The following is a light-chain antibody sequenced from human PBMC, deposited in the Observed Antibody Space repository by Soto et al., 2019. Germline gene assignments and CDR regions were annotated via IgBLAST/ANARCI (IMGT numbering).Light chain of an antibody. V-gene: IGKV1-9*01. CDR3: QQYYSYPRT. Sequence: DIPMTQSPSSLSASVGDRATITCPASQGLSSYLAWYQQKPGKAPKLLIYAASTLQSGVPSRFSGSGAGTDFTLTISCLQSEDFATDYCQQYYSYPRTFGQGTKVDI. CDR2: AAS. CDR1: QGLSSY. J-gene: IGKJ1*01.